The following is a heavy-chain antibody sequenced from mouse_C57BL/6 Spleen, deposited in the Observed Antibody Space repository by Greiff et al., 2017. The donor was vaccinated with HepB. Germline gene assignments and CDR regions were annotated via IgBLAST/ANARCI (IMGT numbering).Heavy chain of an antibody. Sequence: EVKLQQSGPELVKPGASVKISCKASGYTFTDYYMNWVKQSHGKSLEWIGDINPNNGGTSYNQKFKGKATLTVDKSSSTAYMELRSLTSEDSAVYYCASETGTGAMDYWGQGTSVTVSS. CDR3: ASETGTGAMDY. CDR1: GYTFTDYY. D-gene: IGHD4-1*01. J-gene: IGHJ4*01. CDR2: INPNNGGT. V-gene: IGHV1-26*01.